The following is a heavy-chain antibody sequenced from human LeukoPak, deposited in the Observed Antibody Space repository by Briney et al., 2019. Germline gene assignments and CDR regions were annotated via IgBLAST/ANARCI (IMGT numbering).Heavy chain of an antibody. CDR3: ARPRDSSGYYGY. Sequence: KTSETLSLTCAIYGGSFSGYYWSWIRQPPGKGLEWIGEINHSGSTNYNPSLKSRVTISVDTSKNQFSLKLSSVTAADTAVYYCARPRDSSGYYGYWGQGTLVTVSS. CDR1: GGSFSGYY. D-gene: IGHD3-22*01. V-gene: IGHV4-34*01. J-gene: IGHJ4*02. CDR2: INHSGST.